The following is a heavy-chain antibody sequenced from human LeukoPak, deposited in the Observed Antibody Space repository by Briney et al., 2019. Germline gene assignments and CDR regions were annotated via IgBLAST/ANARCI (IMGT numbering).Heavy chain of an antibody. D-gene: IGHD2-15*01. CDR2: IYSDGST. CDR1: GFTFSSNY. CDR3: ARSDCSGGSCYSSF. J-gene: IGHJ4*02. Sequence: GGSLRLSCAASGFTFSSNYMSWVRQAPGKGLEWVSVIYSDGSTYYADSVKGRFTISRHNSKNTLYLQMNSLRAEDTAVYYCARSDCSGGSCYSSFWGQGALVTVSS. V-gene: IGHV3-53*04.